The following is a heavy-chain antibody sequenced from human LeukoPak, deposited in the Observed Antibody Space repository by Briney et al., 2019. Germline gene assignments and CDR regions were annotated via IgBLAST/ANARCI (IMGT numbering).Heavy chain of an antibody. D-gene: IGHD4-17*01. CDR2: ISYDGINK. V-gene: IGHV3-30*18. CDR3: ANLYGDSGLDY. CDR1: GFTFSSYG. Sequence: PGGSLRLSCAAPGFTFSSYGMHWVRRPPGKGLEWVAVISYDGINKYHADSVKGRFTISRDNSKNTLYLQMNSLRAEDTALYYCANLYGDSGLDYWGQGTLVTVSS. J-gene: IGHJ4*02.